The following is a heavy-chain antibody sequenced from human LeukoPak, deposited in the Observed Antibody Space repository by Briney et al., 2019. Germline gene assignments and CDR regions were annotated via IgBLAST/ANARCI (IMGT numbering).Heavy chain of an antibody. V-gene: IGHV4-34*01. Sequence: SETLSLTCAVYGGSFSDYSWSWIRQPPGKGLEWIGEIDHSGSTSYNPSLKSRLTISVDTSKKQFSLKLNSVTAADTAVYYCATRLPTDYWGQGTLVTASS. J-gene: IGHJ4*02. CDR2: IDHSGST. D-gene: IGHD5-12*01. CDR1: GGSFSDYS. CDR3: ATRLPTDY.